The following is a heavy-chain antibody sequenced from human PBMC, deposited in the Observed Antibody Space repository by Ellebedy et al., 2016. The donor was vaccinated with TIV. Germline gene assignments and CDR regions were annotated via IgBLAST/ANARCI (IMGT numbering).Heavy chain of an antibody. CDR1: GYTFATLH. CDR2: MNPSDGTT. CDR3: ARDPFGADDGFDI. V-gene: IGHV1-46*01. J-gene: IGHJ3*02. D-gene: IGHD3-10*01. Sequence: AASVKVSCKASGYTFATLHIHWVRQAPGQGLEWMGVMNPSDGTTSYSQKFQGRVTVTRDTSTSTVYMELSSLRSEDTAVYYCARDPFGADDGFDIWGQGTMVTVSS.